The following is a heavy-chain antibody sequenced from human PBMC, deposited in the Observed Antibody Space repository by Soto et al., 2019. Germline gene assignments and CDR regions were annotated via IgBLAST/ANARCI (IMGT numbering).Heavy chain of an antibody. CDR3: AKGFTYYEFWSGVG. CDR2: ISYDGSNK. D-gene: IGHD3-3*01. CDR1: GFTFSSYG. V-gene: IGHV3-30*18. J-gene: IGHJ4*02. Sequence: QVQLVESGGGVVQPGSSLRLSCAASGFTFSSYGMHWVRQAPGKGLEWVAVISYDGSNKYYADSVKGRFTISRDNSKNTLYLQMNSLRAEDTAVYYCAKGFTYYEFWSGVGGGQGTLVXVSS.